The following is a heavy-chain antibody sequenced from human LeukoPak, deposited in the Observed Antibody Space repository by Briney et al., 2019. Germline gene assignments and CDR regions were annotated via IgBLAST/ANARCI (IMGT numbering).Heavy chain of an antibody. Sequence: RASVKVSCKASGYTFTGFYMHWVRQAPGQGLEWMGWINPNSGDTNYAQKFQGRVTMTRDTSISTAYMELSRLRSDDTAVYYCARDRGVDYCSGGSCSHYYYYMDVWGKGTTVTISS. CDR3: ARDRGVDYCSGGSCSHYYYYMDV. V-gene: IGHV1-2*02. CDR1: GYTFTGFY. CDR2: INPNSGDT. J-gene: IGHJ6*03. D-gene: IGHD2-15*01.